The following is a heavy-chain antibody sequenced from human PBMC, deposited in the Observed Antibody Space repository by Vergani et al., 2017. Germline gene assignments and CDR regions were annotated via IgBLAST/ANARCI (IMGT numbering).Heavy chain of an antibody. CDR2: IGVSDNSI. CDR3: VRDPDYSTFDS. J-gene: IGHJ4*02. CDR1: GFTFSAYS. V-gene: IGHV3-48*01. Sequence: DVRLVESGGGVVQPGGSLRLSCAASGFTFSAYSMNWVRQTPGKGLEWISYIGVSDNSIYYADSVMGRFAISRANARNLLFLQMNSLRADDSALYFCVRDPDYSTFDSWGQGTLVTVS. D-gene: IGHD4-11*01.